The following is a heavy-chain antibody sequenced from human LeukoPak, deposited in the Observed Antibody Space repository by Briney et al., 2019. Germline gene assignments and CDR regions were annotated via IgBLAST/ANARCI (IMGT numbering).Heavy chain of an antibody. CDR2: ISVYNGNK. J-gene: IGHJ4*02. D-gene: IGHD6-19*01. CDR3: ARVNSAQGLVSFNFDD. Sequence: ASVKLSFKASGYTFNSYGITWVRQAPGQGLEWMGWISVYNGNKNYAQKFQGRVTMTTDTSTSTAYMDVRSLRSDDTAVYYCARVNSAQGLVSFNFDDWGQGTLGTVSS. CDR1: GYTFNSYG. V-gene: IGHV1-18*01.